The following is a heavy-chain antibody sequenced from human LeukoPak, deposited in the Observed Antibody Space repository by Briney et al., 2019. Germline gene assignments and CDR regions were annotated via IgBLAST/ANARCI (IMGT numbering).Heavy chain of an antibody. Sequence: SETLSLTCAVYGGSFSGYYWSWIRQPPGKGQEWIGEINHSGSTNYNPSLKSRVTISVDTSKNQFSLKLSSVTAADTAVYYCARGRQLVLYYYGMDVWGQGTTVTVSS. J-gene: IGHJ6*02. CDR2: INHSGST. CDR1: GGSFSGYY. D-gene: IGHD6-13*01. CDR3: ARGRQLVLYYYGMDV. V-gene: IGHV4-34*01.